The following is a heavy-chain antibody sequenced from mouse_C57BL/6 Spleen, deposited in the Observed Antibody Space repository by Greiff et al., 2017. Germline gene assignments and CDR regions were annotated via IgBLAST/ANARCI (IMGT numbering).Heavy chain of an antibody. CDR1: GFTFSDYG. CDR3: ARMEEGWVAY. V-gene: IGHV5-17*01. CDR2: ISSGSSTI. J-gene: IGHJ3*01. Sequence: EVMLVESGGGLVKPGGSLKLSCAASGFTFSDYGMHWVRQAPEKGLEWVAYISSGSSTIYYADTVKGRFTISRDNAKNTLFLQMTSLRSEDTAMYYCARMEEGWVAYWGQGTLVTVSA.